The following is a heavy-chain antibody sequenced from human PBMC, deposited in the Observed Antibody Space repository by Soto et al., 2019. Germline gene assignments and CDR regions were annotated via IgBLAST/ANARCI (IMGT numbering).Heavy chain of an antibody. Sequence: QVQLVQSGAEVKKPGSSVKVSCKASGGSLSNYGISWVRQAPGQGLEWMGAIIPVFGTPNYAQKFQDRVTITADESTTTVYMEVRSLTSEDTAVYYCARGDDTKLVVTTYYAMDVWGQGTTVTVSS. CDR1: GGSLSNYG. V-gene: IGHV1-69*12. D-gene: IGHD4-17*01. CDR3: ARGDDTKLVVTTYYAMDV. CDR2: IIPVFGTP. J-gene: IGHJ6*02.